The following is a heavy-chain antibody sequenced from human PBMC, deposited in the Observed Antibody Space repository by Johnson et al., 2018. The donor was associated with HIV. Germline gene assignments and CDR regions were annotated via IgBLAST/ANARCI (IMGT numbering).Heavy chain of an antibody. D-gene: IGHD6-13*01. V-gene: IGHV3-20*04. CDR3: ARDPRSWYYDAFDI. CDR1: GFTFDDYG. J-gene: IGHJ3*02. Sequence: VQLVESGGGVVRPGGSLRLSCAASGFTFDDYGMSWVRQDPGKGLEWVSGITLYGGSTDYADSVKGRFNISRDNPMNPLYLQMHSPRAEDTALYYCARDPRSWYYDAFDIWGQGTMVTVSS. CDR2: ITLYGGST.